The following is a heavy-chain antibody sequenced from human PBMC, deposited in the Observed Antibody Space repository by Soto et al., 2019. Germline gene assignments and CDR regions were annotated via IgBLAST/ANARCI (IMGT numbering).Heavy chain of an antibody. V-gene: IGHV4-30-4*01. D-gene: IGHD5-18*01. CDR3: ARAWEYSFGQTPFDY. Sequence: SETLSLTCTVSGGSISSGDYYWSWIRQPPGKGLEWIGYIYYSGSTYYNPSLKSRVSISRETSKNQFSLKLSSVTAADTAVYYCARAWEYSFGQTPFDYWGQGTLVTVSS. CDR2: IYYSGST. CDR1: GGSISSGDYY. J-gene: IGHJ4*02.